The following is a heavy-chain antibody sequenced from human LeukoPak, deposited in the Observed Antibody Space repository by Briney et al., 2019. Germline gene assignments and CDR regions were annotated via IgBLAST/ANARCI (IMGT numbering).Heavy chain of an antibody. V-gene: IGHV3-72*01. CDR2: VRDKVDGYTT. Sequence: GGSLRLSCAASGFTFSDHHMDWVRQAPGKGLEWVGRVRDKVDGYTTDYAASVKGRFTISRDDSRSLLFLQMNSLKTDDTAVYYRAAVRGVMGYWGQGTLVTVSS. D-gene: IGHD3-10*02. CDR3: AAVRGVMGY. J-gene: IGHJ4*02. CDR1: GFTFSDHH.